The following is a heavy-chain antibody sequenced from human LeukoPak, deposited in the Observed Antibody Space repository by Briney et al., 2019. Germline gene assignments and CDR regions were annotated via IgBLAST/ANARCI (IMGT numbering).Heavy chain of an antibody. CDR2: ISSSSSYI. Sequence: GGSLRLSCAASGFTFSSYSMNWVRQAPGKGLEWVSSISSSSSYIYYADSVKGRFTVSRDNSKNLFYLQMNRLRADDTAVYYCAREPDGTYAFDYWGQGTLVTVSS. CDR1: GFTFSSYS. CDR3: AREPDGTYAFDY. V-gene: IGHV3-21*01. J-gene: IGHJ4*02. D-gene: IGHD1-26*01.